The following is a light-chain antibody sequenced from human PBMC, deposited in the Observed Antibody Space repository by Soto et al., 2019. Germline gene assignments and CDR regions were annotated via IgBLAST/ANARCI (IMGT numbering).Light chain of an antibody. Sequence: DIQMTQSPSTLSASVGDRVTITCRASQDVGNWLAWYQLKPGKAPKLLIYDASSLQSGVPSRFSGSGSGTEFTLSISSLEPDDFATYFCQQYNSYLFGPGTKVDIK. J-gene: IGKJ3*01. CDR3: QQYNSYL. CDR1: QDVGNW. V-gene: IGKV1-5*01. CDR2: DAS.